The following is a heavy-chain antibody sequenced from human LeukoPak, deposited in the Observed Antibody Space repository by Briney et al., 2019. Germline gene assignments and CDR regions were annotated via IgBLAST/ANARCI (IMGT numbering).Heavy chain of an antibody. Sequence: PGGSLRLSCAASGFTFDDYGMSWVRQAPGKGLEWVSVIYSGGSTYYADSVKGRFTISRDNSKNTLYLQMNSLRAEDTAVYYCARDLQLESWGQGTLVTVSS. CDR3: ARDLQLES. V-gene: IGHV3-53*01. J-gene: IGHJ5*01. D-gene: IGHD4-11*01. CDR2: IYSGGST. CDR1: GFTFDDYG.